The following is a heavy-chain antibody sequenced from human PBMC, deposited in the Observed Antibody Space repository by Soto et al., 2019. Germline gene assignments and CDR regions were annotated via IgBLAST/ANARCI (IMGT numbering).Heavy chain of an antibody. J-gene: IGHJ5*02. CDR3: ARAYIGQWLVYNWFDP. CDR1: GYTFTGYY. D-gene: IGHD6-19*01. Sequence: ASVKVSCKASGYTFTGYYMHWVRQAPGQGLEWMGWINPNSGGTNYAQKFQGRVTMTRDTSISTAYMELSRLRSDDTAVYYCARAYIGQWLVYNWFDPWGQGTLVTVSS. CDR2: INPNSGGT. V-gene: IGHV1-2*02.